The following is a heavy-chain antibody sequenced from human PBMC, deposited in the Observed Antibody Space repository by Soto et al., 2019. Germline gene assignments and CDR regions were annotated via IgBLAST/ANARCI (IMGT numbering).Heavy chain of an antibody. J-gene: IGHJ6*02. CDR1: GSFYA. D-gene: IGHD4-4*01. CDR3: ASTPVTGRYSYYGMDA. Sequence: QVQPVQSGSEVKKPGSSVRVSCKTGSFYAVSWVRQAPGQGLDWMGGLIPVFDTPSYAQKFQGRVTITADESKSTAYMELSSLRSEDTALYYCASTPVTGRYSYYGMDAWDQGIAVTVSS. V-gene: IGHV1-69*01. CDR2: LIPVFDTP.